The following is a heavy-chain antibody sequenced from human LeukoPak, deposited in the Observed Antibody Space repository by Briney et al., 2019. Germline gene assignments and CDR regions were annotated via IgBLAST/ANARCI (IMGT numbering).Heavy chain of an antibody. CDR3: ARDRSPEHYNDSSHWDYYYGMDV. Sequence: SETLSLTCTVSGGSISNYYWSWIRQPPGKGLEWIGYIYYSGSTNHNPSLKSRVTISVDTSKNQFSLKLSSVTAADTAVYYCARDRSPEHYNDSSHWDYYYGMDVWGQGTTVTVSS. D-gene: IGHD3-22*01. CDR2: IYYSGST. J-gene: IGHJ6*02. CDR1: GGSISNYY. V-gene: IGHV4-59*01.